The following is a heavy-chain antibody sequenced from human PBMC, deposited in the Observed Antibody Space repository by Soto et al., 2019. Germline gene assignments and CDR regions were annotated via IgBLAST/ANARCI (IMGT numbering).Heavy chain of an antibody. D-gene: IGHD2-8*02. CDR2: IYYSGST. Sequence: PSETLSLTCTVSGGSISSGDYYWSWIRQPPGKGLEWIGYIYYSGSTYYNPSLKSRVTISVDTSKNQFSLKLSSVTAADTAVYYCASFTLLGGFVYWGQGTLVTVSS. V-gene: IGHV4-30-4*01. J-gene: IGHJ4*02. CDR3: ASFTLLGGFVY. CDR1: GGSISSGDYY.